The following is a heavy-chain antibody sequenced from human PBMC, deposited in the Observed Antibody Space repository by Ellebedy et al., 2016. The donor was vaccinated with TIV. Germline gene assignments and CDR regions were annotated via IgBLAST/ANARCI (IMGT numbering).Heavy chain of an antibody. V-gene: IGHV4-39*07. J-gene: IGHJ4*02. CDR1: GGSINSYY. CDR3: ARGSVVLPAAIKD. CDR2: IYYSGST. D-gene: IGHD2-2*01. Sequence: SETLSLTCTVSGGSINSYYWGWIRQPPGKGLEWIGSIYYSGSTYYNPSLKSRVTISVDTSKNQFSLKLSSVTAADTAVYYCARGSVVLPAAIKDWGQGTLVTVSS.